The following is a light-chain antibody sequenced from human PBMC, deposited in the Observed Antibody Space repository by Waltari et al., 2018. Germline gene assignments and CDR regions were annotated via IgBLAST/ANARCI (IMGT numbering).Light chain of an antibody. CDR1: HGIARS. CDR3: QKYERLPAT. V-gene: IGKV3-20*01. CDR2: DVS. J-gene: IGKJ1*01. Sequence: SCRASHGIARSLVWYQQKPGQAPRLLIYDVSRRATGIPDRFSGSGYGTDFSLTISRLEPEDFAVYYCQKYERLPATFGQGTTVEIK.